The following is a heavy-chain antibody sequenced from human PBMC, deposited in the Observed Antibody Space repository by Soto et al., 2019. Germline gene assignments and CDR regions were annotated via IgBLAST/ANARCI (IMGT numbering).Heavy chain of an antibody. D-gene: IGHD4-17*01. CDR2: IYHSGST. J-gene: IGHJ4*02. CDR1: GGSINSDGYS. Sequence: QLQLQESGSGLVKPSQTLSLTCAVSGGSINSDGYSWSWIRQPPGKGLEWIGYIYHSGSTYYNPSLTSRVTISVDRSKNQFSLKLSSVTAADTAVYYCASGLVTTLHYWGQGTLVTVSS. CDR3: ASGLVTTLHY. V-gene: IGHV4-30-2*01.